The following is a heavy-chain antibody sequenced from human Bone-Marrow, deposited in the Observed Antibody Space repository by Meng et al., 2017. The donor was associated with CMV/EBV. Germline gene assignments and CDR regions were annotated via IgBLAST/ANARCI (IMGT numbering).Heavy chain of an antibody. D-gene: IGHD3-16*01. CDR2: IYYSGST. CDR3: ARTSRDYDYVWGSYLPAKIDY. J-gene: IGHJ4*02. V-gene: IGHV4-30-4*01. CDR1: EYY. Sequence: EYYWSVIRPPPGKGLEWIGYIYYSGSTYYTPSLKSRVTISVDTSRNQFSLKLSSVTAADTAVDYCARTSRDYDYVWGSYLPAKIDYWGQGTLVTVSS.